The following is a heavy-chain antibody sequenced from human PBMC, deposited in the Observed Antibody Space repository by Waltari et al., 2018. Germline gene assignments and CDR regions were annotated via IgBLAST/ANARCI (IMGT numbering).Heavy chain of an antibody. V-gene: IGHV4-38-2*01. CDR3: ASQATITGRFDY. CDR2: IYHSGST. D-gene: IGHD5-12*01. CDR1: GYSISSGYY. J-gene: IGHJ4*02. Sequence: QVQLQESGPGLVKPSETLSLTCAVSGYSISSGYYWGWIRQPPGKGLEWIGSIYHSGSTYYNPSLKSRVTRSVDTSKNQFSLKLSSVTAADTAVYYCASQATITGRFDYWGQGTLVTVSS.